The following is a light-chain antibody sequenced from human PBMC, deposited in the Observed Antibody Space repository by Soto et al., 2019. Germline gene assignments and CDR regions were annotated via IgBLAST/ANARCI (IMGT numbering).Light chain of an antibody. CDR2: GAS. J-gene: IGKJ1*01. Sequence: EIVLTQSPGTLSLSPGERATLSCRASQSVSSTFLAWFQQKPGQAPRLLIYGASSRATGIPDRFSGSGSGTHFALTINRLEPEDFAVYYCQQFGTSPLWTFGQGTKVEIK. CDR1: QSVSSTF. V-gene: IGKV3-20*01. CDR3: QQFGTSPLWT.